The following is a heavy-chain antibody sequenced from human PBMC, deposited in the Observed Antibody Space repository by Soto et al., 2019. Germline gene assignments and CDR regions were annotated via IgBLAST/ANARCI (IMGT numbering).Heavy chain of an antibody. V-gene: IGHV4-59*01. D-gene: IGHD2-21*02. CDR1: GGSISGYS. CDR2: VYASGST. CDR3: AREPRQGDRIYYFDY. Sequence: QVQLQESGPGLVKTSETLSLTCTVSGGSISGYSWNWIRQPPGKGLEWIAYVYASGSTNYNPSLKSRVTISVDTSTNQFSLKLSSVTAADTAVYYCAREPRQGDRIYYFDYWGQGTLVTVSS. J-gene: IGHJ4*02.